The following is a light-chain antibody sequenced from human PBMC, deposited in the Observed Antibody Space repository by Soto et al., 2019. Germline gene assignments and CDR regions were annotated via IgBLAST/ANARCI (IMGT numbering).Light chain of an antibody. CDR1: QSISSY. CDR3: QQSYSAPRT. V-gene: IGKV1-39*01. Sequence: DIQMTQSPSSLSASVGDRVTITCRASQSISSYLHWYQQKPGKAPKLLIYAASNLQSGVPSRFSGCGSGTDFTLTISSLQPEDFATYSCQQSYSAPRTFGQGTKLEIK. J-gene: IGKJ2*01. CDR2: AAS.